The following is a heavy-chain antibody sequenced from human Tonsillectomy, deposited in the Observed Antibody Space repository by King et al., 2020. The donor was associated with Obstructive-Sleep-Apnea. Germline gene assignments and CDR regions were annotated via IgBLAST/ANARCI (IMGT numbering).Heavy chain of an antibody. CDR3: AEDHDYSDDIPEPFDH. CDR2: ISATADVA. J-gene: IGHJ4*02. Sequence: VQLVESGGGLVQPGGSLRLSCAASGFTFSNYAMSWVRQAPGKGLEWVSAISATADVAYYADSGKGRFTISRDNSKNTLYLQMNTLRAEDTAVYYCAEDHDYSDDIPEPFDHWGQGTLVTVSS. V-gene: IGHV3-23*04. D-gene: IGHD4-17*01. CDR1: GFTFSNYA.